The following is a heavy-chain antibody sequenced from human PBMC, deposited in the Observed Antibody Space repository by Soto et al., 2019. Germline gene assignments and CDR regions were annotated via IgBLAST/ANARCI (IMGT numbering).Heavy chain of an antibody. CDR2: IWYDGSNK. CDR3: ARGAYYYDSSRQDCSDP. J-gene: IGHJ5*02. D-gene: IGHD3-22*01. Sequence: PGGSLRLSCAASGFTFSSYGMHWVRQAPGKGLEWVAVIWYDGSNKYYADSVKGRFTISRDNSKNTLYLQMNSLRAEDTAVYYCARGAYYYDSSRQDCSDPWGQGTLVTLSS. V-gene: IGHV3-33*01. CDR1: GFTFSSYG.